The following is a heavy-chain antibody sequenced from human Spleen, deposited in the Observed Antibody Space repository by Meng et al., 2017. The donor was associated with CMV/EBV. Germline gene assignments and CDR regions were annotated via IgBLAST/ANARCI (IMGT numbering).Heavy chain of an antibody. V-gene: IGHV4-39*01. CDR1: FISGSYSY. J-gene: IGHJ5*02. CDR3: ARQDLVLVPSAMSWFDP. Sequence: FISGSYSYWAWIRQPPGKGLEWIGNIYYSGSAYYNPSLESRITISVDTSKNQFSLKLNSVTAADTAVYYCARQDLVLVPSAMSWFDPWGQGTLVTVSS. D-gene: IGHD2-2*01. CDR2: IYYSGSA.